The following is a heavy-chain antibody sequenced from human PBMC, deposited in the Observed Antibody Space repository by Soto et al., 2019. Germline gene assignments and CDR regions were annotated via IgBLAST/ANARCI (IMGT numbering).Heavy chain of an antibody. D-gene: IGHD1-7*01. V-gene: IGHV3-33*01. Sequence: SXXLSCALRGGIFHGYGMRWVGQAHGKGLEWVAIIRFDGSNEEYADSVKGRFTISRDNSKNTLYLQMNTLGAEDTAVYYCARDGIGGTVFRGYLDYWGRGAVVTVSS. CDR1: GGIFHGYG. J-gene: IGHJ4*02. CDR2: IRFDGSNE. CDR3: ARDGIGGTVFRGYLDY.